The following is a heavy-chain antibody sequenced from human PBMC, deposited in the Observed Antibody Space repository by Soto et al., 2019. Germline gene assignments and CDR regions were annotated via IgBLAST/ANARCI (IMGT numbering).Heavy chain of an antibody. CDR1: GFTFSSYA. CDR2: ISGSGGST. V-gene: IGHV3-23*01. D-gene: IGHD3-10*01. Sequence: GGSLRLSCAASGFTFSSYAMSWVRQAPGKGLEWVSAISGSGGSTYYADSVKGRFTISRDNSKNTLYLQMNSRRAGDTAVYYCAKGGLQLGRVRGVIMDYWGQGTLVTVSS. J-gene: IGHJ4*02. CDR3: AKGGLQLGRVRGVIMDY.